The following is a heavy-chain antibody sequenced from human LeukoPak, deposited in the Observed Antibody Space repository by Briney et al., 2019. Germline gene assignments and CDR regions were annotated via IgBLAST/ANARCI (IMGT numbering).Heavy chain of an antibody. CDR2: ISSSSSTI. CDR3: ARQYSGYDLLSAFDI. J-gene: IGHJ3*02. V-gene: IGHV3-48*01. D-gene: IGHD5-12*01. Sequence: GGSLRLSCVASGFTFSSYSMNWVRQAPGKGLEWVSYISSSSSTIYYADSVKGRFTISRDNAKNSLYLQMNSLRAEDTAVYFCARQYSGYDLLSAFDIWGQGTMVTVSS. CDR1: GFTFSSYS.